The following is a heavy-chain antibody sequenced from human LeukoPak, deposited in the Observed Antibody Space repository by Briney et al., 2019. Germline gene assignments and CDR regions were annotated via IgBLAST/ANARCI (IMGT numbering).Heavy chain of an antibody. J-gene: IGHJ4*02. Sequence: PGGSLRLSCAASGFAFSNAWMSWVRQAPGKGLEWVGRIKSKTDGGTTDYAAPVKGRFTISRDDSKNTLYLQMNSLKTEDTAVYYCTTKRLRSPFDYWGQGTLVTVSS. CDR3: TTKRLRSPFDY. D-gene: IGHD4-17*01. CDR1: GFAFSNAW. CDR2: IKSKTDGGTT. V-gene: IGHV3-15*01.